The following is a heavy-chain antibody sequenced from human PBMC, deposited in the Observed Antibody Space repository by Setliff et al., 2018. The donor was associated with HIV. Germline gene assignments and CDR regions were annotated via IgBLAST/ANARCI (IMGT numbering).Heavy chain of an antibody. J-gene: IGHJ3*01. D-gene: IGHD3-10*01. CDR2: INPSVGNT. Sequence: ASVKVSCKASGYTFTSYYIHWVRRAPGQGLEWMGIINPSVGNTDYAQKFQTRVTMTRDTSTSTVYMELSSLRSNDTAIYYCVRVAMIRGTIVGAFDLWGQGSMVTVSS. CDR3: VRVAMIRGTIVGAFDL. V-gene: IGHV1-46*01. CDR1: GYTFTSYY.